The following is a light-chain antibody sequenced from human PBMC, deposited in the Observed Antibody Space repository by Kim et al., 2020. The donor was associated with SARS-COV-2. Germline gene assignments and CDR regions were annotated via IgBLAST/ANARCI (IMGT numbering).Light chain of an antibody. CDR2: KVS. J-gene: IGKJ5*01. Sequence: DVVMTQSPLSLPVTLGQPASISCRSSQSLVYSDGNTYLNWFQQMPGQSPRRLIYKVSNRDSGVPDRFSGRGTGTVFTLKISRVEAEVVVVYYFMQGIHPITFVQGTRREIK. V-gene: IGKV2-30*01. CDR1: QSLVYSDGNTY. CDR3: MQGIHPIT.